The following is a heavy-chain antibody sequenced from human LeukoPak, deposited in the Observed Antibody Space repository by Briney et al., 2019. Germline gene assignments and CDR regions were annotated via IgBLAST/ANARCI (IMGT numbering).Heavy chain of an antibody. V-gene: IGHV3-30*02. J-gene: IGHJ6*03. CDR2: IRHDESKT. CDR1: GLIFSSYG. D-gene: IGHD3-16*01. Sequence: GGSLRLSCAASGLIFSSYGMHWVRQAPGEGLEWVAYIRHDESKTFYADSVKVRFTISRDNSKNTLYLQMHSLRAEDTALYYCAKPVIPSAYQGTYYMDVWGKGTTVTVSS. CDR3: AKPVIPSAYQGTYYMDV.